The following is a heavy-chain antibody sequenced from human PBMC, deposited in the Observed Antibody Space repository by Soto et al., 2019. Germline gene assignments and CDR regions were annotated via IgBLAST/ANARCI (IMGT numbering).Heavy chain of an antibody. D-gene: IGHD6-19*01. CDR2: TDYSGNT. Sequence: QVQLQESGPGLVRPSATLSLTCTVSSDSISSYYWIWIRQYPGKGLEWIWYTDYSGNTNYNPSLKSRVTISGDTSKNQFSLRLSSVTAADTAVYYCARAVGDPLYYLDYWGQGTLVTVSS. J-gene: IGHJ4*02. CDR3: ARAVGDPLYYLDY. CDR1: SDSISSYY. V-gene: IGHV4-59*08.